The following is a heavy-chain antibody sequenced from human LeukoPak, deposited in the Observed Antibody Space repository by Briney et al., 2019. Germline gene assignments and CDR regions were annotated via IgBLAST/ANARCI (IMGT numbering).Heavy chain of an antibody. J-gene: IGHJ4*02. V-gene: IGHV1-46*01. D-gene: IGHD3-10*01. CDR3: ARGGSAYGSGGRVDY. CDR2: INPSGGST. Sequence: ASVKVSCKASGYTFTSYYMHWVRQAPGQGLEWMGIINPSGGSTSYAQKFQGRVTMTRDTSTSTVYMELSSLRSEDTAVYYCARGGSAYGSGGRVDYWGQGTLVTVSS. CDR1: GYTFTSYY.